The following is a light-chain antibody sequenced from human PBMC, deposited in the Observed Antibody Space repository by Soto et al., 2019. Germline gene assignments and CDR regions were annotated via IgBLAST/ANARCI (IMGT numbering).Light chain of an antibody. CDR3: QQYSKWPIT. J-gene: IGKJ5*01. Sequence: EIVLTESAATLSLSPGEIATLSCRASQSVSNNYLAWYQQKPGQAPRLLIYGISTRATGIPARFSGSGSGTEFSLTISSLQSEDFAVYYCQQYSKWPITFGQGTRLEIK. CDR2: GIS. V-gene: IGKV3-15*01. CDR1: QSVSNN.